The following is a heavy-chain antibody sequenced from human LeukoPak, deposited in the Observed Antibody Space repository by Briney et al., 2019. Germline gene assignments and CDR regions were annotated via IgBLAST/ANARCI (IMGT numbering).Heavy chain of an antibody. CDR1: GGTFSSYA. D-gene: IGHD2-15*01. Sequence: SVKVSCKASGGTFSSYAISWVRQAPGQGLEWMGGIIPIFGTANYAQKFQGRVTITTDESTSTAYMELSSLRSEDTAVYYCATSVVVAATSAFDIWGQGTMVTVSS. CDR2: IIPIFGTA. J-gene: IGHJ3*02. CDR3: ATSVVVAATSAFDI. V-gene: IGHV1-69*05.